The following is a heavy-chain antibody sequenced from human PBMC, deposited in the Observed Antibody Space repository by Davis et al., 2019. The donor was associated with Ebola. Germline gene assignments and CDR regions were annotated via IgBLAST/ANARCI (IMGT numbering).Heavy chain of an antibody. D-gene: IGHD1-1*01. J-gene: IGHJ4*02. CDR2: IIPVVDTK. CDR3: ARAQFPTTSDH. CDR1: GGTFTNYA. V-gene: IGHV1-69*04. Sequence: AVKVSCKTSGGTFTNYAVNWVRQAPGQGLEWMGRIIPVVDTKDYAQKFQGRVTLTAAKATNTSYMELSGLRFYLTAVYYCARAQFPTTSDHWGQGTLFPVSS.